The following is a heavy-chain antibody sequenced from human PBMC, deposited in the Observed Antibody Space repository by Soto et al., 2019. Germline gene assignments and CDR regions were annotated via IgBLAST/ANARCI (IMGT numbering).Heavy chain of an antibody. J-gene: IGHJ3*02. D-gene: IGHD3-10*01. CDR1: GFTFSSYG. CDR3: ARDLGSGYPRDAFDI. CDR2: ISYDGSNK. Sequence: GGSLRLSCAASGFTFSSYGMHWVRQAPGKGLEWVAVISYDGSNKYYADSVKGRFTISRDNSKNTLYLQMNSLRAEDTAVYYCARDLGSGYPRDAFDIWGQGTMVTVSS. V-gene: IGHV3-30*03.